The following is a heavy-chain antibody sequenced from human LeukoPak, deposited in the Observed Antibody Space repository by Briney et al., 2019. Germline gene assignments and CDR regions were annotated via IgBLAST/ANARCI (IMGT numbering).Heavy chain of an antibody. CDR1: GGSISSGGNS. CDR3: ARVREYYYGSGSLYYFDY. J-gene: IGHJ4*02. D-gene: IGHD3-10*01. CDR2: IYHSGTT. V-gene: IGHV4-30-2*01. Sequence: SQTLSLTCAVSGGSISSGGNSWSWIRQPPGKGLEWIGYIYHSGTTYYNPSLKSRVTISVDRSKNQFSLKLNSVTAADTAVYYCARVREYYYGSGSLYYFDYWGQGTLVTVSS.